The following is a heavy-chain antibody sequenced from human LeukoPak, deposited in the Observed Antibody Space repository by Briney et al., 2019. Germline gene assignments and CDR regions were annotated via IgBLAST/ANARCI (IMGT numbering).Heavy chain of an antibody. Sequence: GGPLRLSCAASGFTFSSYSMNWVRQAPGKGLEWVSSISSSSSYIYYADSVKGRFTISRDNAKNSLYLQMNSLRAEDTAVYYCARAGGVNNWFDPWGQGTLVTVSS. CDR1: GFTFSSYS. J-gene: IGHJ5*02. CDR3: ARAGGVNNWFDP. D-gene: IGHD3-10*01. CDR2: ISSSSSYI. V-gene: IGHV3-21*01.